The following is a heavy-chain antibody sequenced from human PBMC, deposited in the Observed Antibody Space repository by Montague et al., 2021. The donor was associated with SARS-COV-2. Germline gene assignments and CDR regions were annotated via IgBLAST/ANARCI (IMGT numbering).Heavy chain of an antibody. CDR3: SSDLGAANWGVYYGMDV. CDR1: GFTFSSYS. J-gene: IGHJ6*02. Sequence: SLRLSCAASGFTFSSYSMNWVRQAPGKGLEWVSSISSSSSYIYYADSVKGRFTISKDNAKNSLYLQMKSLRAEDTAVYYCSSDLGAANWGVYYGMDVWGQGTTVTVSS. CDR2: ISSSSSYI. V-gene: IGHV3-21*01. D-gene: IGHD1-26*01.